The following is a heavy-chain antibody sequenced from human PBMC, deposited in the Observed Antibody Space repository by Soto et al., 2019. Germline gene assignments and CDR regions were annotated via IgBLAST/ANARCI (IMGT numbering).Heavy chain of an antibody. CDR2: LYNTGST. CDR3: ARDLWGYCGTDCYPLDV. D-gene: IGHD2-21*02. J-gene: IGHJ6*02. Sequence: QVRLQESGPGLVKPSETLSLTCTVSGGSICRYYWSWIRQPPGKGLEWIGYLYNTGSTIYNPSLESRVTISVDTSKNQFSLNLNSVTAADTAVYYCARDLWGYCGTDCYPLDVWGPGTTVTVSS. CDR1: GGSICRYY. V-gene: IGHV4-59*01.